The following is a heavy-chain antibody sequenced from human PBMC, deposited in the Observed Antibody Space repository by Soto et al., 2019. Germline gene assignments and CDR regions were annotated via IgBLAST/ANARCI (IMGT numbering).Heavy chain of an antibody. CDR3: ARVAVAGTVSD. J-gene: IGHJ4*02. CDR2: INPSGGST. D-gene: IGHD6-19*01. Sequence: QVQLVQSGAEVKKPGASVKVSCKASGYTFTXYXXXXXXXXXXXGLEWMGIINPSGGSTSYAQKFQGRVTMTRDTSTSTVYMELSSLRYEDTAVYYCARVAVAGTVSDWGQGTLVTVSS. V-gene: IGHV1-46*03. CDR1: GYTFTXYX.